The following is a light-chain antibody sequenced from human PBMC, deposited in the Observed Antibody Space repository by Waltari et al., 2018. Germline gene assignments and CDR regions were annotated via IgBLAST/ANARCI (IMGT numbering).Light chain of an antibody. CDR1: SLLSRSNNKNY. V-gene: IGKV4-1*01. J-gene: IGKJ4*01. Sequence: SLLSRSNNKNYLAWYRQNPGQPPKLLIYWASTRESGVPDRFSGSGSGADFTLTISSLQAEDVAVYYCQQYYSLPLTFGGGTKVEI. CDR3: QQYYSLPLT. CDR2: WAS.